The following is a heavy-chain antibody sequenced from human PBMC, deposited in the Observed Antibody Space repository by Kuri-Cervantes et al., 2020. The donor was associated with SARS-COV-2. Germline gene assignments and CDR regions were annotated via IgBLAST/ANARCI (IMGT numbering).Heavy chain of an antibody. Sequence: GGSLRPSCAASGFTFSSYAMSWVRQAPGKGLEWVSAISGIGGSTYYADSVKGRFTISRDNSKNTLYLQMNSLRAEDTAVYYCARGGGPGYYYGMDVWGQGTTVTVSS. CDR3: ARGGGPGYYYGMDV. CDR1: GFTFSSYA. D-gene: IGHD3-16*01. V-gene: IGHV3-23*01. J-gene: IGHJ6*02. CDR2: ISGIGGST.